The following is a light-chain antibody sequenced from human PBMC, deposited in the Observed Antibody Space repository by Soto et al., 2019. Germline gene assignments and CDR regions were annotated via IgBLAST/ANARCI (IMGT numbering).Light chain of an antibody. CDR2: DAS. CDR3: QKYNKAPWT. V-gene: IGKV1-27*01. J-gene: IGKJ1*01. CDR1: RDIDDY. Sequence: IQMTQSPPSLSASVGDRVTITCRASRDIDDYLAWYQHIAGKAPKLLIYDASSLQPGVPSRFSGSGSGTYFTLTINSLQPEDVATYYCQKYNKAPWTFGQGTKV.